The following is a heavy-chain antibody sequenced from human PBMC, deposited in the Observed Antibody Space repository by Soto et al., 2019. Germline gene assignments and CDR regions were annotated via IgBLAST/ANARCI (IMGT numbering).Heavy chain of an antibody. Sequence: QVQLVQSGAEVKKPGSSVKVSCKVSVGTFSSDAINWVRQAPGQGLEWMGGITPLFGTANYAQKFQGRVTITEDKSTSTAYMELTSLRSEDTAVYYCARDGQKTAAPGLNWFDPWGQGTLVTVSS. CDR1: VGTFSSDA. J-gene: IGHJ5*02. CDR2: ITPLFGTA. V-gene: IGHV1-69*06. CDR3: ARDGQKTAAPGLNWFDP. D-gene: IGHD6-13*01.